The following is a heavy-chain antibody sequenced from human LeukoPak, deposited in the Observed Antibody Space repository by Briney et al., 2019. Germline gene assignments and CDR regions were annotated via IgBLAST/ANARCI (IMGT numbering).Heavy chain of an antibody. CDR2: IYYSGST. CDR1: GGSISSYY. Sequence: SETLSLTCTVSGGSISSYYWSWIRQPPGKGLEWIGYIYYSGSTNYNPSLKSRVTISVDTSKNQFSLKLSSVTAADTAVYYCARDHMIRGSVWFDPWGQGTLVTVSS. V-gene: IGHV4-59*01. CDR3: ARDHMIRGSVWFDP. J-gene: IGHJ5*02. D-gene: IGHD3-22*01.